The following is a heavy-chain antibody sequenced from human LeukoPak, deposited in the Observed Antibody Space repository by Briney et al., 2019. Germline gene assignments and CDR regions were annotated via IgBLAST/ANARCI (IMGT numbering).Heavy chain of an antibody. CDR3: AYTGDNDSSGYYTTGRFDY. V-gene: IGHV1-69*13. CDR1: GGTFSSYA. D-gene: IGHD3-22*01. J-gene: IGHJ4*02. Sequence: SVKVSCKASGGTFSSYAISWVRQAPGQGLKWMGGIISIFGTANYAQKFQGRVTITADESTSTAYMELSSLRSEDTAVYYCAYTGDNDSSGYYTTGRFDYWGQGTLVTVSS. CDR2: IISIFGTA.